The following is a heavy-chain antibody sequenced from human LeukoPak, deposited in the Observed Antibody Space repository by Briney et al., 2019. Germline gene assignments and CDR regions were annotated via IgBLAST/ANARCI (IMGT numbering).Heavy chain of an antibody. J-gene: IGHJ4*02. D-gene: IGHD3-10*01. CDR2: INHSGST. CDR3: ARRYYYGSGSYPQGYFDY. CDR1: GGSFSGYY. V-gene: IGHV4-34*01. Sequence: SETLSLTCAVYGGSFSGYYWSWIRQPLGKGLEWIGEINHSGSTNYNPSLKSRVTISVDTSKNQFSLKLSSVTAADTAVYYCARRYYYGSGSYPQGYFDYWGQGTLVTVSS.